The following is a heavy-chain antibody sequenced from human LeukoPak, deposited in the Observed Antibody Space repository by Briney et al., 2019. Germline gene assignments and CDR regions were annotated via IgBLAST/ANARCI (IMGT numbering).Heavy chain of an antibody. CDR2: IYYSGST. J-gene: IGHJ4*02. CDR1: GGSISSGSYY. D-gene: IGHD5-24*01. Sequence: PSETLSLTCTVSGGSISSGSYYWGWIRQPPGKGLEWIGSIYYSGSTYYNPSLKSRVTISVDTSKNQFSLKLSSVTAADTAVYYCARIEMATISGYWGQGTLVTVSS. CDR3: ARIEMATISGY. V-gene: IGHV4-39*01.